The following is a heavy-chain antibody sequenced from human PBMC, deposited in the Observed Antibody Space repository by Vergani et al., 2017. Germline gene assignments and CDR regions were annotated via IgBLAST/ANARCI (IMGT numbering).Heavy chain of an antibody. CDR1: GGSISRYY. Sequence: QVQLQESGPGLVKPSETLSLTCTVSGGSISRYYWSWIRQPPGKGREWLGYIYYSGSTNYNPTLKSRVTRAVDPSKNQFSLKLSCVTAADTAVYYCARGVSGYFDWLSNDAFDIWGQGTMVTVSS. CDR2: IYYSGST. J-gene: IGHJ3*02. CDR3: ARGVSGYFDWLSNDAFDI. V-gene: IGHV4-59*01. D-gene: IGHD3-9*01.